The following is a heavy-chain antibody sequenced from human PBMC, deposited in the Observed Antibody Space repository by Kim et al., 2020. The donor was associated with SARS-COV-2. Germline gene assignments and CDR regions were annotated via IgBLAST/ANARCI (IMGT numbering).Heavy chain of an antibody. Sequence: GGSLRLSCAASGFTFSSYAMHWVRQAPGKGLEWVAVISYDGSNKYYADSVKGRFTISRDNSKNTLYLQMNSLRAEDTAVYYCARDPPLGMIVAENGGVYWGQGTLVTVSS. CDR2: ISYDGSNK. J-gene: IGHJ4*02. CDR3: ARDPPLGMIVAENGGVY. D-gene: IGHD3-22*01. CDR1: GFTFSSYA. V-gene: IGHV3-30-3*01.